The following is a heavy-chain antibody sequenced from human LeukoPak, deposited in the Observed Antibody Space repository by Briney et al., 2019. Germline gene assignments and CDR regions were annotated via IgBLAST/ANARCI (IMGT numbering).Heavy chain of an antibody. CDR2: IYASGST. CDR1: GGSISSGSYY. J-gene: IGHJ5*02. Sequence: PSQTLSLTCTASGGSISSGSYYWSWIRQPVGRGLEWIGRIYASGSTNYNPSLKSRVTISVDTSKNQFSLRLNSVTAADTAMYYCAREYYSDWFDPWGQGTLVTVSS. D-gene: IGHD2/OR15-2a*01. V-gene: IGHV4-61*02. CDR3: AREYYSDWFDP.